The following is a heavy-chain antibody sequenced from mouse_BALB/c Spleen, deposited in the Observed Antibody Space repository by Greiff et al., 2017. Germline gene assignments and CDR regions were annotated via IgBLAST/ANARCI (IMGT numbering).Heavy chain of an antibody. D-gene: IGHD2-4*01. CDR1: GYAFSSYW. Sequence: VQLQQSGAELVRPGSSVKISCKASGYAFSSYWMNWVKQRSGQGLEWIGWFYPGSGSIKYNEKFKDKATLTADKSSSTVYMELSRLTSEDSAVYFCARHGVYYDYDGYAMDYWGQGTSVTVSS. CDR2: FYPGSGSI. CDR3: ARHGVYYDYDGYAMDY. J-gene: IGHJ4*01. V-gene: IGHV1-62-2*01.